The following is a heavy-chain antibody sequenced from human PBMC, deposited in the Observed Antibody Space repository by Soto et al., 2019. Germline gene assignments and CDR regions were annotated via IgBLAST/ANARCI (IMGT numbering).Heavy chain of an antibody. J-gene: IGHJ6*02. CDR2: SIPIFGTA. D-gene: IGHD2-8*01. CDR3: ARENNYASYYYYGMDV. CDR1: GGTFSSYA. V-gene: IGHV1-69*06. Sequence: QVQLVQSGAEVKKPGSSVKVSCKASGGTFSSYAISWVRQAPGQGLEWMGGSIPIFGTANYAQKFQGRITITADKSTSTAYMELSSLRSEDTAVYYCARENNYASYYYYGMDVWGQGTTVTVSS.